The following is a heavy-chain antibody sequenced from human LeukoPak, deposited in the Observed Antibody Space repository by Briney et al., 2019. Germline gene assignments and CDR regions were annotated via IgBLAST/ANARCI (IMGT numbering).Heavy chain of an antibody. J-gene: IGHJ6*03. CDR1: GFTFSSYA. CDR3: ARASGNKGGYYYMDV. D-gene: IGHD1-26*01. V-gene: IGHV3-23*01. CDR2: ISGSGGST. Sequence: GGSLRLSCAASGFTFSSYAMSWVRQAPGKGLEWVSAISGSGGSTYYADSVKGRFTISRDNSKNTLYLQMNSLRAEDTAVYYCARASGNKGGYYYMDVWGKGTTVTVSS.